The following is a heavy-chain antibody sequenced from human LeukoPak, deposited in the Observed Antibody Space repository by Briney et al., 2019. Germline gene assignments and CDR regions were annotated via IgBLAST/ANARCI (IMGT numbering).Heavy chain of an antibody. CDR3: ARDHNRDNVVDH. D-gene: IGHD1-1*01. CDR1: GYTFTSYD. Sequence: ASVKVSCKASGYTFTSYDINWVRQATGQGLEWMGWMNPNSGSTGYAQKFQGRVTMTRNTSISTAYMELSSLRSEDTAIYYCARDHNRDNVVDHWGQGTLVTVSS. V-gene: IGHV1-8*01. J-gene: IGHJ4*02. CDR2: MNPNSGST.